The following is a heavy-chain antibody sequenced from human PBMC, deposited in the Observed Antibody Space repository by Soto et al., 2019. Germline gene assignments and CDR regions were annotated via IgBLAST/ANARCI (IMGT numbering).Heavy chain of an antibody. CDR3: AREFSTGYSSGWPQKAFDY. Sequence: GGSLRLSCAASGFTFSSYGMHLVRQAPGKGLEWVAVISYDGSNKYYADSVKGRFTISRDNSKNTLYLQMNSLRAEDTAVYYCAREFSTGYSSGWPQKAFDYWGQGTLVTVSS. CDR2: ISYDGSNK. V-gene: IGHV3-30*03. D-gene: IGHD6-19*01. J-gene: IGHJ4*02. CDR1: GFTFSSYG.